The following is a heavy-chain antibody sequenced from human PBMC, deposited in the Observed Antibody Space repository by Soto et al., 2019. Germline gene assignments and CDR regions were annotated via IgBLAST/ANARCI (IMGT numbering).Heavy chain of an antibody. Sequence: GSLRLSCAASGFTFSSYAMSWVRQAPGKGLEWVSAISGSGGSTYYADSVKGRFTISRDNSKNTLYLQMNSLRAEDTAVYYCASLSAATFRLYYYYGMDVWGQGTTVTVSS. CDR3: ASLSAATFRLYYYYGMDV. CDR2: ISGSGGST. J-gene: IGHJ6*02. D-gene: IGHD6-25*01. V-gene: IGHV3-23*01. CDR1: GFTFSSYA.